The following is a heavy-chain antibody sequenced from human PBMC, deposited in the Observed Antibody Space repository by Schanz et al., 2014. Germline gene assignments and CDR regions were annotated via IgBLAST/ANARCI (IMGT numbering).Heavy chain of an antibody. CDR1: GYTFTTYA. CDR2: ISAYNGNA. J-gene: IGHJ4*02. V-gene: IGHV1-18*01. D-gene: IGHD3-3*01. Sequence: QVHLVQSGAEVKRPGASVRVSCKASGYTFTTYAMSWVRQAPGQRLEWMGWISAYNGNAKYPQKLQGRVPMTTDTSTSTAYMELRSLRSDDTAVYYCARSAGRDFWSGYYTRFDYWGQGTLVTVSS. CDR3: ARSAGRDFWSGYYTRFDY.